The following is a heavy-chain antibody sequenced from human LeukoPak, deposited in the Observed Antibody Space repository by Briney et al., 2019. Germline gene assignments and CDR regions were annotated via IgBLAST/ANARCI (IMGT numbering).Heavy chain of an antibody. D-gene: IGHD2-2*01. CDR2: ISYDGSNK. J-gene: IGHJ4*02. CDR1: GFTFSSHG. CDR3: AKDLPAAYFDY. V-gene: IGHV3-30*18. Sequence: GGSLRLSCAASGFTFSSHGMHWVRQAPGKGLEWVAVISYDGSNKYHADSVKGRFTISRDNSKNTLYLQMNSLRAEDTAVYYCAKDLPAAYFDYWGQGTLVTVSS.